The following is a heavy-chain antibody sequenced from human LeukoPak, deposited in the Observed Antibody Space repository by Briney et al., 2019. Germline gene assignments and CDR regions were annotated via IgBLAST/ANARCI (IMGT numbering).Heavy chain of an antibody. J-gene: IGHJ2*01. D-gene: IGHD6-19*01. V-gene: IGHV1-69*04. CDR2: IIPIFGIA. CDR1: GGTFSSYA. Sequence: GASVKVSFKASGGTFSSYAISWVRQAPGQGLEWMGRIIPIFGIANYAQKFQGRVTITADKSTSTAYMELSSLRSEDTAVYYCASISSGWSDWYFDLWGRGTLVTVSS. CDR3: ASISSGWSDWYFDL.